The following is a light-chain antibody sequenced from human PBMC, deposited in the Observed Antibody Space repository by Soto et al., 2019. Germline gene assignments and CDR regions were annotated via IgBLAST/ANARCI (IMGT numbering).Light chain of an antibody. CDR2: DAS. CDR3: QQRSNLPWT. V-gene: IGKV3-11*01. J-gene: IGKJ1*01. Sequence: EIVLTQSPATLSLSPGERATLSCRASQRVSTYLAWYQQKPGQAPRLLIYDASKRATGIPARFSGSGSGTDFTLTIGSLEPEDFAVYYCQQRSNLPWTFGQGTKVEIK. CDR1: QRVSTY.